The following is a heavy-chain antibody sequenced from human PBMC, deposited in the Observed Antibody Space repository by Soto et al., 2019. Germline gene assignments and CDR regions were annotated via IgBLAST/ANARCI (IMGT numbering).Heavy chain of an antibody. J-gene: IGHJ4*02. CDR1: GDSMTSPPYY. V-gene: IGHV4-39*02. D-gene: IGHD2-2*02. Sequence: SETLSLTCNVSGDSMTSPPYYWGWIRQPPGKGLEWIGTVYYSGATYYNPSLRGRLTVSADTSKNYFSLKLISVTAADTAVYYCAREYCSSTSCYRWDLGYWGQGTLVTVSS. CDR3: AREYCSSTSCYRWDLGY. CDR2: VYYSGAT.